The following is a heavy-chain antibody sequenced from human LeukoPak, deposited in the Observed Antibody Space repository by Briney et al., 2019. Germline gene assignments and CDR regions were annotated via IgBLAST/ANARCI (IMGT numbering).Heavy chain of an antibody. Sequence: GGSLRLSCAASGFTFSSYAMSWVRQAPGKGLEWVSAISGSGGSTYYADSVKGRFTISRDNAKNTLYLQMNSLRAEDTAVYYCARVPSKYCSGGSCYSKYYFDYWGQGTLVTVSS. CDR3: ARVPSKYCSGGSCYSKYYFDY. J-gene: IGHJ4*02. CDR2: ISGSGGST. V-gene: IGHV3-23*01. D-gene: IGHD2-15*01. CDR1: GFTFSSYA.